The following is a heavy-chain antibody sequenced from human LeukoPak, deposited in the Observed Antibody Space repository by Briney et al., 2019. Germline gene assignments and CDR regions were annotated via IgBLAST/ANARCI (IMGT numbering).Heavy chain of an antibody. Sequence: GGSLRLSCAASGFTFSSFGMHWVRQAPGKGLEWLRLFRYDNVNKYYADSVKGRFTISRDNSKNMLYLQMNSLRDEDTAVYYCAKDSNHAFDYWGQGTLVTVSS. D-gene: IGHD4-11*01. CDR1: GFTFSSFG. CDR2: FRYDNVNK. V-gene: IGHV3-30*02. CDR3: AKDSNHAFDY. J-gene: IGHJ4*02.